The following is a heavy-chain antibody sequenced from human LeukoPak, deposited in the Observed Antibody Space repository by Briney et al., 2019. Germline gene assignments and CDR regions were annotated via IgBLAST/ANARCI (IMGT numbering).Heavy chain of an antibody. CDR1: GGSISSYY. V-gene: IGHV4-59*01. Sequence: SESLSLTCTVSGGSISSYYWSWIRQPPGEGLGWIGYIFYSASTNYNPSLKSRVTISVDTSKNQFSLKLSSVTAADMAVYYCATFSGGSFDYWGQGTLVTVSS. D-gene: IGHD3-16*01. CDR2: IFYSAST. J-gene: IGHJ4*02. CDR3: ATFSGGSFDY.